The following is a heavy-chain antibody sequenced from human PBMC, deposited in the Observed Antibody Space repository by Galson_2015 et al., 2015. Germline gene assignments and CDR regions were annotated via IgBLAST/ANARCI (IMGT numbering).Heavy chain of an antibody. J-gene: IGHJ4*02. CDR1: GFTFSSYS. D-gene: IGHD3-9*01. CDR3: ARDLHDILTGYPTAEAVAGPGDY. CDR2: ISSSSSYI. V-gene: IGHV3-21*01. Sequence: SLRLSCAASGFTFSSYSMNWVRQAPGKGLEWVSSISSSSSYIYYADSVKGRFTISRDNAKNSLYLQMNSLRAEDTAVYYCARDLHDILTGYPTAEAVAGPGDYWGQGTLVTVSS.